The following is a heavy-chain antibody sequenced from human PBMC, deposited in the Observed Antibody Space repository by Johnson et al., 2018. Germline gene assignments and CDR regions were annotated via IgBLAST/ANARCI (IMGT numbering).Heavy chain of an antibody. Sequence: QVQLQQWGAGLLKPSETLSLTCAVYGGSFSSYYWRWIRQPPGKGLEWIGEINHSGSTNYNPSLKSRVTISVDTSKNQFSLQLTSVTAADTAGYYCATQNIRDYYSYYREVWGKGATVTVSS. J-gene: IGHJ6*03. CDR3: ATQNIRDYYSYYREV. CDR1: GGSFSSYY. V-gene: IGHV4-34*01. D-gene: IGHD2/OR15-2a*01. CDR2: INHSGST.